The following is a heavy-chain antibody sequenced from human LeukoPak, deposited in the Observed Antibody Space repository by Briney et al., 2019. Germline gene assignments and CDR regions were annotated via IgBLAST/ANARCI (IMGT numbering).Heavy chain of an antibody. Sequence: SETLSLTCTVSGGSISSYYWSWIRQPPGKGLEWIGYIYYSGSTNYNPSHKSRVTISVDTSKNQFSLKLSSVTAADTAVYYCARETCSGGSCYLLDYWGQGTLVTVSS. CDR3: ARETCSGGSCYLLDY. V-gene: IGHV4-59*01. CDR2: IYYSGST. J-gene: IGHJ4*02. D-gene: IGHD2-15*01. CDR1: GGSISSYY.